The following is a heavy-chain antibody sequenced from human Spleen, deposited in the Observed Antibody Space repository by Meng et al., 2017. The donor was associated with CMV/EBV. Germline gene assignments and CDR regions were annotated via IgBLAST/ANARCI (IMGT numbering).Heavy chain of an antibody. CDR3: TRDGVATGDY. J-gene: IGHJ4*02. Sequence: GGSLRLSCAASGFTFDDFGMSWVRQAPGKGLEWVANIKQDGSEKYYVDSVKGRFTISRDNAKNALFLQMNSLRAEDTAFYYCTRDGVATGDYWGQGTLVTVSS. V-gene: IGHV3-7*03. CDR1: GFTFDDFG. CDR2: IKQDGSEK. D-gene: IGHD5-12*01.